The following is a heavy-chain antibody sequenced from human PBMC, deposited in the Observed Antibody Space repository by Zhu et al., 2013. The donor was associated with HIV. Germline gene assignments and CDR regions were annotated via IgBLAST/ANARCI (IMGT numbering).Heavy chain of an antibody. CDR2: IIPIFGTA. D-gene: IGHD2-15*01. CDR1: GGTFSSYA. J-gene: IGHJ1*01. V-gene: IGHV1-69*01. Sequence: QVQLVQSGAEVKKPRSSVKVSCKASGGTFSSYAISWVRQAPGQGLEWMGGIIPIFGTANYAQKFQGRVTITADESTSTAYMELSSLRSEDTAVYYCARRPLTRRYCSGGSCYLEYFQHWGQGTLVTVSS. CDR3: ARRPLTRRYCSGGSCYLEYFQH.